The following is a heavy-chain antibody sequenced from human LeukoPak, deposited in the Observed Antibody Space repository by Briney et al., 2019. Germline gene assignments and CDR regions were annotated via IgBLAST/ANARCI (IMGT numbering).Heavy chain of an antibody. CDR1: GFTFSSYG. D-gene: IGHD2-15*01. Sequence: GGSLRLSCSASGFTFSSYGMRWVRQAPGKGLEWVAVIWYDGSNKYYADSVKGRFTISRDNSKNTLYLQMNSLRAEDTAVYYCARVRVAAHGFDPWGQGTLVTVSS. CDR2: IWYDGSNK. J-gene: IGHJ5*02. CDR3: ARVRVAAHGFDP. V-gene: IGHV3-33*01.